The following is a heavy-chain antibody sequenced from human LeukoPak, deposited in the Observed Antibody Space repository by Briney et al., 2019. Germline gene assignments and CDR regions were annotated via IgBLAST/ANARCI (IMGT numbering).Heavy chain of an antibody. Sequence: AGALRISCGASGFTFSSYLMSWVGQAPGQCLPWVANFKQDGSEKHYVDSVKGRFTISRDNAKKSLFLHMNSLRVEDTAVYYCARGSEYTSSTNYYFDYWGQGTLVTVSS. J-gene: IGHJ4*02. CDR2: FKQDGSEK. D-gene: IGHD6-6*01. V-gene: IGHV3-7*01. CDR1: GFTFSSYL. CDR3: ARGSEYTSSTNYYFDY.